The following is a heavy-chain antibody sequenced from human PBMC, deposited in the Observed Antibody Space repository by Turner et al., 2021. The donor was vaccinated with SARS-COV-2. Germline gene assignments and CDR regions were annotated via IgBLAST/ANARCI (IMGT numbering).Heavy chain of an antibody. V-gene: IGHV3-30-3*01. CDR2: ISYDGSNK. Sequence: QVQLVESGGGVVQPGRSLRHSCAASGFTFSTYAMHWVRQAPGKGLEWVAVISYDGSNKYYADSVKGRFTISRDNSKNTLYLQMNSLRAEDTAVYYCAREDYYDSSGSLDYWGQGTLVTVSS. CDR3: AREDYYDSSGSLDY. J-gene: IGHJ4*02. CDR1: GFTFSTYA. D-gene: IGHD3-22*01.